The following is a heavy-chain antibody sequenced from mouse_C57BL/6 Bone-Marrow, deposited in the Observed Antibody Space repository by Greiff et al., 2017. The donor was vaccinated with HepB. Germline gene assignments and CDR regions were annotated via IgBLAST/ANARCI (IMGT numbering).Heavy chain of an antibody. CDR3: ARNRVRQGYYAMDY. Sequence: VKLMESGPGLVQPSQSLSITCTVSGFSLTSYGVHWVRQSPGKGLEWLGVIWSGGSTDYNAAFISRLSISKDNSKSQVFFKMNSLQADDTAIYYCARNRVRQGYYAMDYWGQGTSVTVSS. J-gene: IGHJ4*01. CDR1: GFSLTSYG. D-gene: IGHD2-14*01. V-gene: IGHV2-2*01. CDR2: IWSGGST.